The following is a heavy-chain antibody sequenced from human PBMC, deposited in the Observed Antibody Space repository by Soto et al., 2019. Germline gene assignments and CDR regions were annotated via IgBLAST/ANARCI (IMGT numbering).Heavy chain of an antibody. CDR1: GFTFSSYA. CDR3: AKRRGAGGHFDY. D-gene: IGHD2-15*01. V-gene: IGHV3-23*01. J-gene: IGHJ4*02. CDR2: VSIGGST. Sequence: GGALRLSCAASGFTFSSYAMGWVRQGPGKGLEWVAVVSIGGSTHYADSVRGRFTISRDNSKNTLSLQMNSLTAEDTAVYFCAKRRGAGGHFDYWGQGALVTVSS.